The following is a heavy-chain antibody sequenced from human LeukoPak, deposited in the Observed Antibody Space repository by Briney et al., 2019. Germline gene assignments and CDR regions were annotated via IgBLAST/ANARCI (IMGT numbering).Heavy chain of an antibody. CDR2: IYDSGST. CDR1: GASIRSGDYY. V-gene: IGHV4-30-4*01. D-gene: IGHD3-9*01. Sequence: PSETLSLTCTVSGASIRSGDYYWSWIRQPPGKGLEWIGYIYDSGSTYYNPSLKSRITISVDTSENRFSLKLSSVTATDTAVYYCARGGRWDVLRYFDWLSDWGQGTLVTVSS. J-gene: IGHJ4*02. CDR3: ARGGRWDVLRYFDWLSD.